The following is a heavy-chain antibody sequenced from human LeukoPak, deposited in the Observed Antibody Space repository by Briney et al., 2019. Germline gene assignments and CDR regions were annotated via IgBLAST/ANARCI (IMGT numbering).Heavy chain of an antibody. CDR1: GFTFSSYG. D-gene: IGHD4-17*01. CDR3: AKKTPGYGDLYYFDY. J-gene: IGHJ4*02. CDR2: ISYDGRNK. Sequence: SGGSLRLSCAASGFTFSSYGMHWVRQAPGKGLEWVAVISYDGRNKYYADSVKGRFTISRDNSKNTLYLQMNCLRAEDTAVYYCAKKTPGYGDLYYFDYWGQGTLVTVSS. V-gene: IGHV3-30*18.